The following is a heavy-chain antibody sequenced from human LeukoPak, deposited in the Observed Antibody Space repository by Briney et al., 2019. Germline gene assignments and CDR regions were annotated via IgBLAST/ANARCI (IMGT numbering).Heavy chain of an antibody. CDR1: GYTFTGYY. CDR3: ARGASITGKNRWFDP. CDR2: INPNSGGT. D-gene: IGHD1-20*01. Sequence: ASVKVSCKASGYTFTGYYMHWVRQAPGQGLEWMGWINPNSGGTNYAQKFQGRVTMTRDTSISTAYMELSRLGSDDTAVYYCARGASITGKNRWFDPWGQGTQVTVSS. J-gene: IGHJ5*02. V-gene: IGHV1-2*02.